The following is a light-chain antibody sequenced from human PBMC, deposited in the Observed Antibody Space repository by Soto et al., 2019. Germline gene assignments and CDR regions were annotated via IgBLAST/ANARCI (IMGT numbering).Light chain of an antibody. CDR1: NIGSKS. Sequence: SYELTQPPSVSVAPGKTARITCGGNNIGSKSVHGYQQQPVQATVLVIYYDSDRPSGIPERFSGSNSGNTATLPISRGDDGDEAAYYCQVWDSSSDHPNWVFGGGTKLTVL. CDR2: YDS. V-gene: IGLV3-21*04. CDR3: QVWDSSSDHPNWV. J-gene: IGLJ3*02.